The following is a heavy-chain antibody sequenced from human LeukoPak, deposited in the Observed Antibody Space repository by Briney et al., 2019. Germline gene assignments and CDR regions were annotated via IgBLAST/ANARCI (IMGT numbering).Heavy chain of an antibody. CDR2: ISAYNGNT. CDR1: GYTFTSYG. V-gene: IGHV1-18*01. D-gene: IGHD5-18*01. J-gene: IGHJ6*02. CDR3: ARDSAAVDTAMDYYYYGMDV. Sequence: GASVKVSCKASGYTFTSYGISWVRQAPGQGLEWMGWISAYNGNTNYAQKLQGRVTMTTDTSTSTAYMELRSLRSDDTAVNYCARDSAAVDTAMDYYYYGMDVWGQGTTVTVSS.